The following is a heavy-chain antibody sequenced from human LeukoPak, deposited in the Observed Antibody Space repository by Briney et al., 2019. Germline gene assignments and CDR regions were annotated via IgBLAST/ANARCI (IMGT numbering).Heavy chain of an antibody. Sequence: PGGSLRLSCVASGFTFSSYAMSWVRQAPGEGLEWVSAISGSGGSTYYADSVKGRFTISTDNSKNTLYLQMNSLRAEDTPVYYCAKLVAAGTGDYWGQGTLVTVSS. D-gene: IGHD6-13*01. CDR2: ISGSGGST. J-gene: IGHJ4*02. CDR1: GFTFSSYA. CDR3: AKLVAAGTGDY. V-gene: IGHV3-23*01.